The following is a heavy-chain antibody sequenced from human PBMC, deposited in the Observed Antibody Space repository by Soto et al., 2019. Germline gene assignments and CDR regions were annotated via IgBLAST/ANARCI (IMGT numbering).Heavy chain of an antibody. D-gene: IGHD3-10*01. CDR2: INHSGST. Sequence: SETLSLTCAVYGGSFSGYYWSWIRQPLGKGLEWIGEINHSGSTNYNPSLKSRVTISVDTSKNQFSLKLSSVTAADTAVYYCARGGRYGSGSYYQLLPRGGFDPWGQGTLVTVSS. CDR3: ARGGRYGSGSYYQLLPRGGFDP. V-gene: IGHV4-34*01. J-gene: IGHJ5*02. CDR1: GGSFSGYY.